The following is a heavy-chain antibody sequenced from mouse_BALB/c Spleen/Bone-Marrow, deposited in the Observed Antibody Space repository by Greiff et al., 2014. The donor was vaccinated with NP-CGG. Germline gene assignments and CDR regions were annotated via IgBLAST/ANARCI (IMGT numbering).Heavy chain of an antibody. Sequence: EVKLVESGPELLKPGASVKISCKASGYTFTDYNMHWVKQSHGKSLEWIGYIYPYNGVTAYNQKFKSKATLTVDNSSSTAYMEFRSLTSEDSAVYYCARTYYGYEFTYWGQGTLVAVSA. CDR1: GYTFTDYN. D-gene: IGHD2-9*01. CDR2: IYPYNGVT. CDR3: ARTYYGYEFTY. V-gene: IGHV1S29*02. J-gene: IGHJ3*01.